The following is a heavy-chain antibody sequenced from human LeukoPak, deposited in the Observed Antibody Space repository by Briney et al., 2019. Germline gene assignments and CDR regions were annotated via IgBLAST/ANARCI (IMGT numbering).Heavy chain of an antibody. CDR3: ARDSGVRDFDC. Sequence: GGSLRLSCAASGFTFSTYAMSWVRQAPGKGLEWVANIRQDGSERYYMDSVKGRFTISRDNAKNSLYLQMNSLRAEDTAVYYCARDSGVRDFDCWGQGTLVTVSS. CDR1: GFTFSTYA. J-gene: IGHJ4*02. D-gene: IGHD3-3*01. V-gene: IGHV3-7*04. CDR2: IRQDGSER.